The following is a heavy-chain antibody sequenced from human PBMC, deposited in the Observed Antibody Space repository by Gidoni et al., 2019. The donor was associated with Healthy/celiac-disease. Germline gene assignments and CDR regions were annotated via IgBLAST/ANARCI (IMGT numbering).Heavy chain of an antibody. CDR1: GGSISSRSYY. CDR3: ATPDYYDSRGLPRGAFDI. V-gene: IGHV4-39*01. D-gene: IGHD3-22*01. CDR2: IYYSGST. J-gene: IGHJ3*02. Sequence: QLQLQESGPGLVKPSETLSLTCTVSGGSISSRSYYWGWIRQPPGKGLEWIGSIYYSGSTYYNPSLKSRVTISVDTSKNQFSLKLSSVTAADTAVYYCATPDYYDSRGLPRGAFDIWGQGTMVTVSS.